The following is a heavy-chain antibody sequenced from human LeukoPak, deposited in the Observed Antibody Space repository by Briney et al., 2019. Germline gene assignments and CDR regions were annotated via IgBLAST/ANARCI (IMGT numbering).Heavy chain of an antibody. J-gene: IGHJ4*02. V-gene: IGHV4-4*07. CDR3: ATNYTAVSAFDS. CDR1: GGSINSYY. D-gene: IGHD6-19*01. CDR2: IQTSGST. Sequence: SETLSLTCTVSGGSINSYYWNWIRQPARKGLGWIGHIQTSGSTKYNPSLKSRVTMSIDTSKNQFSLNLYSVTAADTAVYYCATNYTAVSAFDSWGQGTLVTVSS.